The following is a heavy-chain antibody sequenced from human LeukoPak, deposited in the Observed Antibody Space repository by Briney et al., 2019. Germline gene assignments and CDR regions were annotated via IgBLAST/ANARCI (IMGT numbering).Heavy chain of an antibody. CDR3: AKDIGSQRYYAIDV. V-gene: IGHV3-11*01. CDR2: ISSSGSTI. D-gene: IGHD3-16*02. CDR1: GFTFSDYY. Sequence: GGSLRLSCAASGFTFSDYYMSWIRQAPGKGLEWVSYISSSGSTIYYADFVKGRFTISRDNAKNSLYLQMNSLRAEDTALYYCAKDIGSQRYYAIDVWGQGTTVTVSS. J-gene: IGHJ6*02.